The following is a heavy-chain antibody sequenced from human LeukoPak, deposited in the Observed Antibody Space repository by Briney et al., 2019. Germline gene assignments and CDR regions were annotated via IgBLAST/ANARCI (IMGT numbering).Heavy chain of an antibody. D-gene: IGHD2-15*01. Sequence: SETLSLTCAVYGGSFSGYCWSWIRQPPGKGLEWIGEINHSGSNNYNPALKSPVTISLDTSKNQFSLKLSSVTAADTAVYYCAASVVVVAARDYWGQGTLVTVSS. J-gene: IGHJ4*02. CDR3: AASVVVVAARDY. CDR2: INHSGSN. CDR1: GGSFSGYC. V-gene: IGHV4-34*01.